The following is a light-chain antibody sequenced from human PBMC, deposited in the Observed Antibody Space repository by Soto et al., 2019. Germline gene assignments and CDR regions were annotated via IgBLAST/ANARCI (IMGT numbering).Light chain of an antibody. CDR1: QSISSW. CDR2: KAS. J-gene: IGKJ1*01. Sequence: DIQMTQSPSTLSASVGDRVTITCRASQSISSWLAWYQQKPGKAPKLLIYKASSLERGVPSRFSGSGSGTEFTLTISSLQPDDFSTYYYQQYNSYPWTFGQGTKVEIK. CDR3: QQYNSYPWT. V-gene: IGKV1-5*03.